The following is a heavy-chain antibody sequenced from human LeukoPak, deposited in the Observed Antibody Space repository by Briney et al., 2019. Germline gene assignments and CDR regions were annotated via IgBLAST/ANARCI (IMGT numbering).Heavy chain of an antibody. CDR3: ARSESGVQYFQHYFYIDA. CDR2: IYYRGST. Sequence: SETLSLTCTVSNGAINNYYWSWVRQPPGKGLEWIGYIYYRGSTKYNPSLKSRVTISNDTSNDQVSLRLTSVTAADTAVYYCARSESGVQYFQHYFYIDAWGKGTTVTVSS. CDR1: NGAINNYY. D-gene: IGHD2-2*01. J-gene: IGHJ6*03. V-gene: IGHV4-59*01.